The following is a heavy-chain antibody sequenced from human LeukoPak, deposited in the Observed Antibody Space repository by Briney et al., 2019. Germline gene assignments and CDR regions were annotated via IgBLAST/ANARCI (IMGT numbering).Heavy chain of an antibody. CDR1: GGSFSPYY. CDR3: ARGGFYCGGDCYVDY. V-gene: IGHV4-34*01. D-gene: IGHD2-21*02. CDR2: INHSGST. Sequence: SETLSLTCAVYGGSFSPYYWSWIRQPPGKGLDWIGEINHSGSTNYNPSLKSRVTIPVDTYKNQFSLRLSSVTAADTAVYYCARGGFYCGGDCYVDYWGQGTLVTVSS. J-gene: IGHJ4*02.